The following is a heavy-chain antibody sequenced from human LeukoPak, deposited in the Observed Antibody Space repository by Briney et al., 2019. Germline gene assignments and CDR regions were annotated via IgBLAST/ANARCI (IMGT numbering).Heavy chain of an antibody. J-gene: IGHJ4*02. CDR2: ISSNGGST. D-gene: IGHD1-26*01. Sequence: PGGSLRLSCRASGFTFSSYDMHGVRQAPGKGLEYDSAISSNGGSTYYANSVKGRFTISRDNFKNTLYLQMGSLRAEDMAEYYCATTRLDLSCDYWGQGTLVTVSS. CDR1: GFTFSSYD. CDR3: ATTRLDLSCDY. V-gene: IGHV3-64*01.